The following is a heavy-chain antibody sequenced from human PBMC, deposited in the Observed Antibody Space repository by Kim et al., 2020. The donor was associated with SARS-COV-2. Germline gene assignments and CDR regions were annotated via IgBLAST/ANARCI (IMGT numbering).Heavy chain of an antibody. D-gene: IGHD3-3*01. CDR2: INHSGST. J-gene: IGHJ6*02. CDR1: GWSFSGYY. V-gene: IGHV4-34*01. CDR3: ARRRIFGVVNLSYYGMDV. Sequence: SETLSLTCAVYGWSFSGYYWSWIRQPPGKGLEWIGEINHSGSTNYNPSLKSRVTISVDTSKNQFSLKLSSVTAADTAVYYCARRRIFGVVNLSYYGMDVWGQGTTVTVSS.